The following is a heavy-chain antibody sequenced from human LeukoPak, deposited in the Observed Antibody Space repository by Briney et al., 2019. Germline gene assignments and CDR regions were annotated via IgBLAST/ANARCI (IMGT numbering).Heavy chain of an antibody. Sequence: SETLSLTCTVSGGSIGSYYWHWIRQPPGKGLEWIGYIYFTGSTNYNPSLKSRVTISVDTSKNQFSLKLNSVTAAYTAIYYCARSTYSSSQWDYRGQGTLVTVFS. CDR2: IYFTGST. V-gene: IGHV4-59*01. CDR3: ARSTYSSSQWDY. J-gene: IGHJ4*02. D-gene: IGHD6-13*01. CDR1: GGSIGSYY.